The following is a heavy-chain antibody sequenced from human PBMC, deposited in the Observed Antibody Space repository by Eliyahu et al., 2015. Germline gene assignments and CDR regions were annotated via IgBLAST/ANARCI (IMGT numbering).Heavy chain of an antibody. CDR1: GFSLSSXGVGVG. D-gene: IGHD4-11*01. Sequence: QITLKESGPTLVKPTQTLTLTCTFXGFSLSSXGVGVGVGWIRQPPGRALEWLALIYWDDDKRYSPSLKSRLTITEDTSKNQVVLTMTNMDSDDTATYYCAHTAVSPGYVMDVWGQGTTVTVSS. CDR3: AHTAVSPGYVMDV. J-gene: IGHJ6*02. V-gene: IGHV2-5*02. CDR2: IYWDDDK.